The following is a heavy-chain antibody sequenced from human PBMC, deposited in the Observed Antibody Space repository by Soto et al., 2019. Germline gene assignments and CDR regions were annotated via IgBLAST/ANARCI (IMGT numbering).Heavy chain of an antibody. V-gene: IGHV3-21*01. CDR2: ISSSSSYI. J-gene: IGHJ5*02. CDR3: ARGVVYRYSKRPILWFDP. CDR1: GFTFSSYS. Sequence: EVQLVESGGGLVKPGGSLRLSCAASGFTFSSYSMNWVRQAPGKGLEWVSSISSSSSYIYYADSVKGRFTISRDNAKNSLYLQMNSLRAEDKDVYYCARGVVYRYSKRPILWFDPWGQGTLVTVSS. D-gene: IGHD5-18*01.